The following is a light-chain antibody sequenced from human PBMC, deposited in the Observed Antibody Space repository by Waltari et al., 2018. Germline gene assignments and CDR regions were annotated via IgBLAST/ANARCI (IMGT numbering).Light chain of an antibody. CDR1: QSISNW. J-gene: IGKJ1*01. Sequence: DIQMTQSPSTLSASVGDRVTIPCRASQSISNWLAWYQQKPGKAPKLLIYRGSTLQSGVPSRFSGSGSGTEFTLTISSLQPDDFGSYYCQHYNYDLETFGQGTKVEIK. CDR3: QHYNYDLET. CDR2: RGS. V-gene: IGKV1-5*03.